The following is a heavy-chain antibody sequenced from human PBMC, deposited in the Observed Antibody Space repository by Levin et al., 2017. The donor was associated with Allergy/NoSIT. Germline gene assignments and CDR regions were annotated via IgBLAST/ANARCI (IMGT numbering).Heavy chain of an antibody. CDR3: ARASSDSSGYEGWPYYFDY. CDR1: GGTFSSYA. CDR2: IIPIFGTA. J-gene: IGHJ4*02. V-gene: IGHV1-69*01. Sequence: KISCKASGGTFSSYAISWVRQAPGQGLEWMGGIIPIFGTANYAQKFQGRVTITADESTSTAYMELSSLRSEDTAVYYCARASSDSSGYEGWPYYFDYWGQGTLVTVSS. D-gene: IGHD3-22*01.